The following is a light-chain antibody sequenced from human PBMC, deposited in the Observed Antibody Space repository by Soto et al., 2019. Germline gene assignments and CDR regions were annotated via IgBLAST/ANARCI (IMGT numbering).Light chain of an antibody. CDR1: SSVVGSYNL. CDR2: EVS. CDR3: CSYAGSSTFEV. V-gene: IGLV2-23*02. J-gene: IGLJ1*01. Sequence: QSALTQPASVSGSPGQSITISCTGTSSVVGSYNLVSWYQQHPGKAPKLMIYEVSKRPSGVSNRFSGSKSGNTASLTISGLQAEDEADYYCCSYAGSSTFEVFGTGTKVTVL.